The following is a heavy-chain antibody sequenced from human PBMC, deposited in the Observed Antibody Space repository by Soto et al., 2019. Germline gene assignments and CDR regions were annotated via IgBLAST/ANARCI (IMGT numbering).Heavy chain of an antibody. CDR3: ARDADYCGNPNDY. CDR2: ISSSNIYI. Sequence: EVQLVESGGGLVKPGGSLRLSCAASGFTFSSYSMNWVRQAPGKGLEWVSSISSSNIYIYYADSMKGRFTISRDNAKNSLYLQMNSLRAEDTAVYYCARDADYCGNPNDYWGQGTLVTVSS. J-gene: IGHJ4*02. CDR1: GFTFSSYS. V-gene: IGHV3-21*01. D-gene: IGHD4-17*01.